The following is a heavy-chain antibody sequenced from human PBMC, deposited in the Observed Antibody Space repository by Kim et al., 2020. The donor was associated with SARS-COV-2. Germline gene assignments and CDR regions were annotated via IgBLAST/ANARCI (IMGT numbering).Heavy chain of an antibody. CDR1: GDSVSSNSAA. D-gene: IGHD5-18*01. CDR2: TYYRSKWYN. CDR3: AASRGQGLHSDYGMDV. Sequence: SQTLSLTCAISGDSVSSNSAAWNWIRQSPSRGLEWLGRTYYRSKWYNDYAVSVKSRITINPDTSKNQFSLQLNSVTPEDTAVYYCAASRGQGLHSDYGMDVWGQRTTVTVSS. J-gene: IGHJ6*02. V-gene: IGHV6-1*01.